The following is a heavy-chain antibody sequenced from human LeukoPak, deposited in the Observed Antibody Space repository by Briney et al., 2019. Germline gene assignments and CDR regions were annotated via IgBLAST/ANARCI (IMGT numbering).Heavy chain of an antibody. CDR3: ARPPGGNARTWLDY. CDR1: GYIFTNYA. J-gene: IGHJ4*02. Sequence: GASVTVSFKASGYIFTNYALHWVRPAPGQRREWMGWTNGATGNTRFSQDFQGRLTITMDTSARTGYMELSSLRSEDTAVYYCARPPGGNARTWLDYWGRGTLVAVSS. D-gene: IGHD4-23*01. CDR2: TNGATGNT. V-gene: IGHV1-3*02.